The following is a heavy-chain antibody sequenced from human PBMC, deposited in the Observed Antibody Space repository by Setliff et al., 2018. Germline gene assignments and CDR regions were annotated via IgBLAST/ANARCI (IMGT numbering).Heavy chain of an antibody. J-gene: IGHJ4*02. CDR1: GYTFTGYY. V-gene: IGHV1-2*06. Sequence: ASVKVSCKASGYTFTGYYMHWVRQAPGQGLEWMGRINPNSGGTNYAQKFQGRVTMTRDTSISTAYMELSRLRPDDTAVYYCARVAVGAMGADYWGQGTLVTVSS. CDR3: ARVAVGAMGADY. D-gene: IGHD1-26*01. CDR2: INPNSGGT.